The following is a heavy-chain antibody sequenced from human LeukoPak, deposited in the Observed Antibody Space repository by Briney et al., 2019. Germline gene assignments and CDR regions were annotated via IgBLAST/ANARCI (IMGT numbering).Heavy chain of an antibody. CDR1: GGSIISSSYY. CDR3: ARHHMVRGVIITDFDY. Sequence: SETLSLTCTVSGGSIISSSYYWGWIRQPPGKGLEWIGSIYYSGNTDYNPSLKSRVTISVETSKNQFSLKLSSVTAADTAVYYCARHHMVRGVIITDFDYWGQGTLVTVSS. V-gene: IGHV4-39*07. D-gene: IGHD3-10*01. CDR2: IYYSGNT. J-gene: IGHJ4*02.